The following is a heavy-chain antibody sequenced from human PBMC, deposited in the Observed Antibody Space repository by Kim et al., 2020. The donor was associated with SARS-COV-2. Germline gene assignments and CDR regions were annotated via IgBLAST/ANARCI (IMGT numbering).Heavy chain of an antibody. D-gene: IGHD3-10*01. J-gene: IGHJ4*02. CDR2: T. V-gene: IGHV3-23*03. Sequence: THYAKSGKGRFTHHRENSKDMMYLQMNSLRAEDTAVYYCGDYHGAGSHFSYWGQGTLVTVSS. CDR3: GDYHGAGSHFSY.